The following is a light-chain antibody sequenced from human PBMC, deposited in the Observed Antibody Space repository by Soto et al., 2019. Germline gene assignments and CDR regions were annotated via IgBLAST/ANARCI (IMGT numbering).Light chain of an antibody. CDR3: QQYNDWPPELT. V-gene: IGKV3-15*01. Sequence: EIMMTQSPATLSVSPGERATLSCWASQSVSSNLAWYQQRPGQAPRLLIYGASTRAAGIPARCSGSGSGTDFTLTISSLQSEDSAVYYCQQYNDWPPELTFGGGTEVEIK. CDR2: GAS. J-gene: IGKJ4*01. CDR1: QSVSSN.